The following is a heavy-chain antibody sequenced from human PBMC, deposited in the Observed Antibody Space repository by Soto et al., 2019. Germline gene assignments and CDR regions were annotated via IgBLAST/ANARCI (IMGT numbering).Heavy chain of an antibody. CDR3: ARDCSSTSCYVFDY. J-gene: IGHJ4*02. Sequence: ASVKVSCKASGYTFTSYGISWVRQAPGQGLEWMGWISAYNGNTNYAQKLQGRVTMTTDTSTSTAYMELRSLRSDDTAVYYCARDCSSTSCYVFDYWGQGTPVTVSS. D-gene: IGHD2-2*01. CDR2: ISAYNGNT. CDR1: GYTFTSYG. V-gene: IGHV1-18*01.